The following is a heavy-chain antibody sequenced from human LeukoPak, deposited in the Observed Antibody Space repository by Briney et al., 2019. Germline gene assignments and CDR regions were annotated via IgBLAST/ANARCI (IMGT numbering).Heavy chain of an antibody. CDR1: GFTVSSNY. Sequence: GGSLRLSYAASGFTVSSNYMSWVRQAPGKGLEWVSVIYSGGSTYYADSVKGQFTISRDNSKNTLYLQMNSLRAEDTAVYYCARVSADIRYYYGMDVWGQGTTVTVSS. CDR2: IYSGGST. CDR3: ARVSADIRYYYGMDV. V-gene: IGHV3-53*01. D-gene: IGHD5-12*01. J-gene: IGHJ6*02.